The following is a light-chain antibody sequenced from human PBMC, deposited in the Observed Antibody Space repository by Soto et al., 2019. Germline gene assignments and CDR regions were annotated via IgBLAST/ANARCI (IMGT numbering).Light chain of an antibody. CDR2: GAF. CDR3: QQYNDWPLT. J-gene: IGKJ1*01. Sequence: EKVMTQSPATQSVSPGERATLSCRASQSVSSNLAWYQQKPGQAPSLLIYGAFTRATGIPARFSGTGSGTEFTLTISSLQSEDFALYYCQQYNDWPLTFGQGS. CDR1: QSVSSN. V-gene: IGKV3-15*01.